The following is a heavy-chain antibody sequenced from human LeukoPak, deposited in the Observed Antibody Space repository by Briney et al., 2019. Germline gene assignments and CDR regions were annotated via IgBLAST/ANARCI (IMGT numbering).Heavy chain of an antibody. V-gene: IGHV3-23*01. CDR3: AKDLNNNGRGFDY. CDR1: GFTFSSYG. D-gene: IGHD1-14*01. CDR2: IRASVSST. J-gene: IGHJ4*02. Sequence: PGGSLRLSCTASGFTFSSYGLSWFRQAPGKGLEWVAAIRASVSSTYYADSVQGRFIISRDNSKNTLYLQMDRLRADDTALYYCAKDLNNNGRGFDYWGQGTLVTVSS.